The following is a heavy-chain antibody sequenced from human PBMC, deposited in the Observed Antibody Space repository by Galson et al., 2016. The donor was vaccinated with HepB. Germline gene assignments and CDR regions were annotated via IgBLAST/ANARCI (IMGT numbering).Heavy chain of an antibody. CDR3: ARSSDFWSMDV. D-gene: IGHD3/OR15-3a*01. Sequence: SVKVSCKASGFPFNGYGYSWVRQAPGQGPEWMGWISGVDGRTIYAQKVQGRVTMTTEISTTTLHLELRSLRSDDTAVYYCARSSDFWSMDVWGQGTTVTVSS. CDR2: ISGVDGRT. CDR1: GFPFNGYG. J-gene: IGHJ6*02. V-gene: IGHV1-18*04.